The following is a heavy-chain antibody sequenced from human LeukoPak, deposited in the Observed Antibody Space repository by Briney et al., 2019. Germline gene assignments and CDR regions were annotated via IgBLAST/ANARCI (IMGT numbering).Heavy chain of an antibody. CDR3: AKDRYSSSWYSDY. J-gene: IGHJ4*02. Sequence: GGSLRLSCAASGFTFSSYAMSWVRQAPGKGLEWVSAISRSGGSTYYADSVKGRFTISRDNSKNTLYLQMNSLRAEDTAVYYCAKDRYSSSWYSDYWGQGTLVTVSS. V-gene: IGHV3-23*01. CDR1: GFTFSSYA. CDR2: ISRSGGST. D-gene: IGHD6-13*01.